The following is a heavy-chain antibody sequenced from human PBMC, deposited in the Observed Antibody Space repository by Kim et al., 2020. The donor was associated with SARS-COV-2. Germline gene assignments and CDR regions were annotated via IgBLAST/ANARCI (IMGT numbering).Heavy chain of an antibody. V-gene: IGHV3-21*01. CDR3: ARGSIAVAGRYNWFDP. CDR1: GFTFSSYS. Sequence: GGSLRLSCAASGFTFSSYSMNWVRQAPGKGLEWVSSISSSSSYIYYADSLKGRFTISRDNAKNSLYLQMNSLRAEDTAVYYCARGSIAVAGRYNWFDPWGQGTLVTVSS. J-gene: IGHJ5*02. CDR2: ISSSSSYI. D-gene: IGHD6-19*01.